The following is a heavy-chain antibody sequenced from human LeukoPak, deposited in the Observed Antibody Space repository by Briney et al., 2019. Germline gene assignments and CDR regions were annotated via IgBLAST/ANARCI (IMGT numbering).Heavy chain of an antibody. CDR3: ARDIGSGPVDV. J-gene: IGHJ6*02. CDR1: GASISNYH. D-gene: IGHD3-10*01. CDR2: IYYTGRT. V-gene: IGHV4-59*01. Sequence: SETLSLTCTVSGASISNYHWSWIRQPPGKGLEWIGYIYYTGRTNFNTSLKSRVTMSVDTSKNQLSLKLSSVTAADTAVYYCARDIGSGPVDVWGQGTTVTVSS.